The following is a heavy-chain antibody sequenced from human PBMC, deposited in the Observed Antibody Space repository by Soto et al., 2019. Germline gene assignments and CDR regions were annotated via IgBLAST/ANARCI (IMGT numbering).Heavy chain of an antibody. Sequence: GGSLRLPCAASGFTFSDYYMSWIRQAPGKGLEWVSYISSSSSYTNYADSVKGRFTISRDNAKNSLYLQMNSLRAEDTAVYYCARGYYDSSGYTGFDYWGQGTLVTVSS. J-gene: IGHJ4*02. CDR3: ARGYYDSSGYTGFDY. D-gene: IGHD3-22*01. V-gene: IGHV3-11*06. CDR1: GFTFSDYY. CDR2: ISSSSSYT.